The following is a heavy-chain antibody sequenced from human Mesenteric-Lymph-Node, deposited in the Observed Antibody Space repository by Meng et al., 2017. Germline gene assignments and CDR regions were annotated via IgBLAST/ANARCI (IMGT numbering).Heavy chain of an antibody. J-gene: IGHJ4*02. CDR2: IYYSGST. CDR1: GGSISSSSYY. D-gene: IGHD5-24*01. CDR3: ARGRWLQPLDY. V-gene: IGHV4-39*07. Sequence: SETLSLTCTVSGGSISSSSYYWGWIRQPPGKGLEWIGSIYYSGSTYYNPSLKSRVTISVDTSKNQFSLKLSSVTAADTAVYYCARGRWLQPLDYWGQGTLVTVSS.